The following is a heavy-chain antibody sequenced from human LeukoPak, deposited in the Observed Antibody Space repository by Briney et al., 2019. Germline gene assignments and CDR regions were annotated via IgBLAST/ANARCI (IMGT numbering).Heavy chain of an antibody. CDR3: ARDLETKVVVPAAIPVVDY. V-gene: IGHV1-69*05. Sequence: SVRVSCKASGGTFSSYAISWVRQAPGQGLEWMGGIIPIFGTANYAQKFQGRVTMTRDTSTSTVYMELSSLRSEDTAVYYCARDLETKVVVPAAIPVVDYWGQGTLVTVSS. D-gene: IGHD2-2*02. CDR2: IIPIFGTA. CDR1: GGTFSSYA. J-gene: IGHJ4*02.